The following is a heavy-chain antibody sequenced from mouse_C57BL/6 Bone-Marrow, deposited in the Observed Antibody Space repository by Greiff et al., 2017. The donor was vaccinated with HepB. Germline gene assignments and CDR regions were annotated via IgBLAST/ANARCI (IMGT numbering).Heavy chain of an antibody. CDR1: GYTFTSYW. CDR3: ASGITTDFDY. Sequence: QVQLQQPGAELVKPGASVKLSCKASGYTFTSYWMQWVNQGPGQGLEWIGEIDPSDSYTNYNQKFKGKATLTVDTSSSTAYMQLSSLTSEDSAVYYCASGITTDFDYWGQGTTLTVSS. J-gene: IGHJ2*01. V-gene: IGHV1-50*01. D-gene: IGHD2-4*01. CDR2: IDPSDSYT.